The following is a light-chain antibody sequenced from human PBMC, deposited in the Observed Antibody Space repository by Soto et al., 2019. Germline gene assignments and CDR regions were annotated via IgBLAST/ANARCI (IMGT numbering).Light chain of an antibody. J-gene: IGKJ4*01. Sequence: EIVLTQSPGTLSLSPGETATLSCRASQSVARDLSWYQQKPGQAPRLLISRASSRATGIPDRFSGSGSGTDFTLTISRLEPEDFAVYYCQQYGSSPLTFGGGTKVEIK. V-gene: IGKV3-20*01. CDR1: QSVARD. CDR2: RAS. CDR3: QQYGSSPLT.